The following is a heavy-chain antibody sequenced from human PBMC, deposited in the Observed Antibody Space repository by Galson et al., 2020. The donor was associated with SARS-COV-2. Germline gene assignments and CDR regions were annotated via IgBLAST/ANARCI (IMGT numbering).Heavy chain of an antibody. CDR2: IYQSGIT. J-gene: IGHJ4*02. D-gene: IGHD7-27*01. CDR1: GASISSGGYY. CDR3: ARMAWGTPSYYFDY. V-gene: IGHV4-30-2*01. Sequence: SETLSLTCTVSGASISSGGYYWSWVRQPPGKGLEWIGCIYQSGITYYNPSLKSRVTISVDRSKSQFSLKLNSVTAADTAVYYCARMAWGTPSYYFDYWGQGALVTVSS.